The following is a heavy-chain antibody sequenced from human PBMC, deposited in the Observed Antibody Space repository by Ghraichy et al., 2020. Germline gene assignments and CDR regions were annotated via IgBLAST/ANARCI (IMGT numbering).Heavy chain of an antibody. J-gene: IGHJ4*02. CDR2: ASNKANSYTT. Sequence: GGSLRLSCAASGFTFSDHYMDWVRQAPGKGLEWVGRASNKANSYTTESAASVKGRFSIPRDDSQNSLYLQMNSLKTEDTAVYYCAREPIGIVGALFDYWGQGTLVTVSS. CDR1: GFTFSDHY. V-gene: IGHV3-72*01. CDR3: AREPIGIVGALFDY. D-gene: IGHD1-26*01.